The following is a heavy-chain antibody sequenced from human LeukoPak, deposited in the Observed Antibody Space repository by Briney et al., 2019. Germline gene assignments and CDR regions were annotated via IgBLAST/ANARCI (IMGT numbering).Heavy chain of an antibody. Sequence: SETLSLTCTVSGGSISSYYWSWIRQPPGKGLEWIGEINHSGSTNYNPSLKSRVTISVDTSKNQFSLKLSSVTAADTAVYYCARVEMATVDYWGQGTLVTVSS. V-gene: IGHV4-34*01. D-gene: IGHD5-24*01. J-gene: IGHJ4*02. CDR1: GGSISSYY. CDR2: INHSGST. CDR3: ARVEMATVDY.